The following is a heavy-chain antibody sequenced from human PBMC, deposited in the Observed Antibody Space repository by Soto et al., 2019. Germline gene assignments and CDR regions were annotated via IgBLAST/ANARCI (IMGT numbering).Heavy chain of an antibody. CDR1: GGSISSGGYY. J-gene: IGHJ3*02. D-gene: IGHD3-22*01. CDR2: IYYSGST. Sequence: PSETLSLTCTVSGGSISSGGYYWSWIRQHPGKGLEWIGYIYYSGSTYYNPSLKSRVTISVDTSKNQFSLKLSSVTAADTAVYYCARVYYSDSSGYYRPFGAFDIWGQGTMVTV. V-gene: IGHV4-31*03. CDR3: ARVYYSDSSGYYRPFGAFDI.